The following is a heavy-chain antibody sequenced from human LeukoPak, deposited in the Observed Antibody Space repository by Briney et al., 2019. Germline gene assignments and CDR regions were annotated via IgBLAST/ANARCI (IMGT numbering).Heavy chain of an antibody. J-gene: IGHJ4*02. CDR3: ARVRSFGGVIVS. D-gene: IGHD3-16*02. Sequence: SETLSLTCAVYGGSFSGYYWSWIRPPPGKGLEWIGEINHSGSTNYNPSLKSRVTISVDTSKNQFSLKLSSVTAADTAVYYCARVRSFGGVIVSWGQGTLVTVSS. CDR1: GGSFSGYY. V-gene: IGHV4-34*01. CDR2: INHSGST.